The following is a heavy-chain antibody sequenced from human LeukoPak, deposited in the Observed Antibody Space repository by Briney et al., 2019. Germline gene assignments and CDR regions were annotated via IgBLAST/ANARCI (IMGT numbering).Heavy chain of an antibody. CDR1: GDSVSSNSAA. Sequence: SQTLSLTCAISGDSVSSNSAAWNWIRQSPSRGLEWLGRTYYRSKWYNDYAVSVKSRITINPDTSKNQFSLKLSSVTAADTAVYYCARKLRRYTTFDYWGQGTLVTVSS. CDR2: TYYRSKWYN. V-gene: IGHV6-1*01. D-gene: IGHD1-14*01. CDR3: ARKLRRYTTFDY. J-gene: IGHJ4*02.